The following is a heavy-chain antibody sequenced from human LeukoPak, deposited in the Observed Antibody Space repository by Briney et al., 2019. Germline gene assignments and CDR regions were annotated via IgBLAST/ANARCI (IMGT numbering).Heavy chain of an antibody. CDR3: ARGSARWFDP. V-gene: IGHV3-11*05. J-gene: IGHJ5*02. Sequence: GGSLRLSCAASGFTFSDYYMSWIRQAPGKGLEWISYISSTSSHTNYADSVKGRFTISRDNAKRSLYLQMNSLRAEDTAVYYCARGSARWFDPWGQGTLVTVSS. CDR1: GFTFSDYY. CDR2: ISSTSSHT.